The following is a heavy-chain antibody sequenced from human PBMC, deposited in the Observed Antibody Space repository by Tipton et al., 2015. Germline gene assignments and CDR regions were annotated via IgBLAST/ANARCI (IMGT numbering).Heavy chain of an antibody. V-gene: IGHV4-34*01. CDR3: ARVAGISSTWDFDF. CDR1: GGSFSGYY. J-gene: IGHJ4*02. D-gene: IGHD2-2*01. Sequence: TLSLTCAVYGGSFSGYYWSWIRQSPGKGLEWIGEINHAGSTNYTQSRKSRVTISVDTSKNQFSLKVTSVTAADTAVYYCARVAGISSTWDFDFWGQGSLVTVSS. CDR2: INHAGST.